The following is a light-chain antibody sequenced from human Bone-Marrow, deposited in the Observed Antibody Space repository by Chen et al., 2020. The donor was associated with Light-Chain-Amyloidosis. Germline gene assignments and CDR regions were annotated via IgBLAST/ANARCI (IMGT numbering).Light chain of an antibody. Sequence: QSVLTQPPSVSGAPGQRVTISCTGSSSNIGARFDVHWYQQLPETAPKLLIYGNNERPSGVPDRFSGSKSDTSASLAITGLQAEDEADYYCCSYAGRNNEVVFGGGTKLTVL. V-gene: IGLV1-40*01. CDR3: CSYAGRNNEVV. CDR1: SSNIGARFD. J-gene: IGLJ2*01. CDR2: GNN.